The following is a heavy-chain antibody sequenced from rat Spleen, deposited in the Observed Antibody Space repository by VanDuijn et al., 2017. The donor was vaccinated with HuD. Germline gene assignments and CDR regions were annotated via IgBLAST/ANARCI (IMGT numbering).Heavy chain of an antibody. CDR2: IWGDGST. Sequence: QARPKVSDPGPLQPSHSVSSTRPVSELALTTSGENWVGQARGMGLEWKGGIWGDGSTKYNPAVKSRLSISRDTSKSQVFLKMNSLQTEDTAIYFCTRGPPRDDDNYYYGYYFDHWGQGVMVTVSS. V-gene: IGHV2-1*01. J-gene: IGHJ2*01. D-gene: IGHD1-12*02. CDR1: ELALTTSG. CDR3: TRGPPRDDDNYYYGYYFDH.